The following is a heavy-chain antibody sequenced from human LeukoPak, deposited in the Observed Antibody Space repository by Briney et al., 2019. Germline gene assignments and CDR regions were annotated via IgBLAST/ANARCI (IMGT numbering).Heavy chain of an antibody. CDR1: GFSNYT. J-gene: IGHJ3*02. CDR2: ISYDGSNK. Sequence: GRSLRLSCAASGFSNYTMHWVRQAPGKGLEWVAVISYDGSNKYYADSVKGRFAISRDNSKNTLYLQMNSLRAEDTAVYYCASGAEYSYGYFDIWGQGTMVTVSS. CDR3: ASGAEYSYGYFDI. D-gene: IGHD5-18*01. V-gene: IGHV3-30*09.